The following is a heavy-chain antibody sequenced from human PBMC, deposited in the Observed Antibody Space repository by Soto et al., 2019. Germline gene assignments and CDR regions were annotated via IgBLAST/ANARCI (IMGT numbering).Heavy chain of an antibody. Sequence: GGSLRLSCPASGFTFSTYAMSWVRQAPGKGLEWVSAISGSGGSTYYADSVKGRFTISRDNSKNTLYLQMNSLRAEDTAVYYCAKAIGYCTNGVCYTHYYYYYGMDVWGQGTTVTVSS. CDR2: ISGSGGST. CDR1: GFTFSTYA. V-gene: IGHV3-23*01. D-gene: IGHD2-8*01. J-gene: IGHJ6*02. CDR3: AKAIGYCTNGVCYTHYYYYYGMDV.